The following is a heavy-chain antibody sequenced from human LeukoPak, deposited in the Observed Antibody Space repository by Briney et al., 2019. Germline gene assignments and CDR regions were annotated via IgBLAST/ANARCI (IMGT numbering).Heavy chain of an antibody. J-gene: IGHJ4*02. CDR1: GFSFRSYE. D-gene: IGHD3-9*01. Sequence: PGGSLRLSCVASGFSFRSYELNWVRQAPGKGLEWISYISNSAGTIHYADSVKGRFTISRDNAKNSLYLQMNSLRAEDTAVYYCATGGGRYFDWLPSYYFDYWGQGTLVTVSS. CDR3: ATGGGRYFDWLPSYYFDY. CDR2: ISNSAGTI. V-gene: IGHV3-48*03.